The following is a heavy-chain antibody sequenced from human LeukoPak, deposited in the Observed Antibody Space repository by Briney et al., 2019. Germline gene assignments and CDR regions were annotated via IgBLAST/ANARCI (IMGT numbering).Heavy chain of an antibody. Sequence: ASVKVSCKTSGHAFTSFYIHWVRQAPGQGLEWVGIINPRGGSTTYGQKFQGRVTMTRDTSTSTVYMELSSLTSEDTAVYYCTRELGGSYNDYWGQGTLVTVSS. D-gene: IGHD1-26*01. J-gene: IGHJ4*02. V-gene: IGHV1-46*01. CDR1: GHAFTSFY. CDR3: TRELGGSYNDY. CDR2: INPRGGST.